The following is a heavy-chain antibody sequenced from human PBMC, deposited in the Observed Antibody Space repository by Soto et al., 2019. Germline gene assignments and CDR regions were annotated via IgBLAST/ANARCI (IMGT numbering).Heavy chain of an antibody. J-gene: IGHJ3*02. Sequence: ASVKVSCKASGYTSTSYDINWVRQATGQGLEWMGWMNPNSGNTGYAQKFQGRVTMTRNTSISTAYMELSSLRSEDTAVYYCARGFYYYDSSGCYLVRAFDIWGQGTMVTVSS. D-gene: IGHD3-22*01. CDR3: ARGFYYYDSSGCYLVRAFDI. CDR2: MNPNSGNT. CDR1: GYTSTSYD. V-gene: IGHV1-8*01.